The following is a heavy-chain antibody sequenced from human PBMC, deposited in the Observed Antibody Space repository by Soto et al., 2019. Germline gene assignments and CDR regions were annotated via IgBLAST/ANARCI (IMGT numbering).Heavy chain of an antibody. CDR2: IYYSGST. Sequence: PSETLSLTCTVSGGSISSYYRSWIRQPPGKGLEWIGYIYYSGSTNYNPSLKSRVTISADTSKNHFSLKLSSVTAADTAVYYCARDRGYSSSPMDVWGQGTTVTVSS. CDR1: GGSISSYY. D-gene: IGHD6-19*01. V-gene: IGHV4-59*01. CDR3: ARDRGYSSSPMDV. J-gene: IGHJ6*02.